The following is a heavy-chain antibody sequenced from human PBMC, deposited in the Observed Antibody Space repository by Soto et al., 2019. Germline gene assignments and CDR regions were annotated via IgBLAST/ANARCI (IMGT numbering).Heavy chain of an antibody. V-gene: IGHV3-23*01. Sequence: GGSLRLSCAASEFTFSNYAMSWVRQAPGKGLEWVSAIRYGGGTTYYADSVKGRFTISRDNSKNTLYLQMNSLRAEDTAVYYCAKNPGYYYDSTGYHFDYWGQGTLVTVSS. CDR2: IRYGGGTT. J-gene: IGHJ4*02. D-gene: IGHD3-22*01. CDR3: AKNPGYYYDSTGYHFDY. CDR1: EFTFSNYA.